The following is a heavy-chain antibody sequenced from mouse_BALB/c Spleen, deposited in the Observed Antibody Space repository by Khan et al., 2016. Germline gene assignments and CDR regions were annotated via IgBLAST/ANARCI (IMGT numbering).Heavy chain of an antibody. D-gene: IGHD2-1*01. Sequence: QVQLKESGAELMKPGASVKISCKATGYTFSSYWIEWVKQRPGHGLEWIGEILPGSGSTNYNEKFKGKATFTADTSSNTAYMQLSSLTSEDSAVHYCARYYGNYYAMDYWGQGTSVTVSS. CDR1: GYTFSSYW. CDR3: ARYYGNYYAMDY. V-gene: IGHV1-9*01. J-gene: IGHJ4*01. CDR2: ILPGSGST.